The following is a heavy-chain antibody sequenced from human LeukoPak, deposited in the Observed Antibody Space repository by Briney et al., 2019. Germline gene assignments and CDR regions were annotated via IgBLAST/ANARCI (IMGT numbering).Heavy chain of an antibody. V-gene: IGHV4-4*07. Sequence: SETLSLTCTVSGGSIRGYYWSWIRQPAGKGLEWIGRIYTSGSTNYNPSLKSRVTISVDTSRNQFSLKLSSVTAADTAVYYCARVSSRSGSWDFDSWGQGTLVTVSS. CDR3: ARVSSRSGSWDFDS. CDR2: IYTSGST. CDR1: GGSIRGYY. J-gene: IGHJ4*02. D-gene: IGHD1-26*01.